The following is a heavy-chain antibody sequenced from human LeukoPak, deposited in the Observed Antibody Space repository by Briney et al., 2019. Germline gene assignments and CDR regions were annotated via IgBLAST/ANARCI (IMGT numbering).Heavy chain of an antibody. CDR3: ARATVTTHYYYYYYMDV. CDR1: GGSISSYY. Sequence: SETLSLTCTVSGGSISSYYWGWIRQPPGKGLEWIGSIYYSGSTYYNPSLKSRVTISVDTSKNQFSLKLSSVTAADTAVYYCARATVTTHYYYYYYMDVWGKGTTVTISS. J-gene: IGHJ6*03. D-gene: IGHD4-17*01. V-gene: IGHV4-39*07. CDR2: IYYSGST.